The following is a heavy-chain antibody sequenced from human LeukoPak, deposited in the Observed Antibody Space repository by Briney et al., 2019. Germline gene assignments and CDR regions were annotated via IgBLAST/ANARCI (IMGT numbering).Heavy chain of an antibody. CDR1: GFSFNQAW. Sequence: PGGSLRLSCADSGFSFNQAWMSWVRQAPGKGLEWVGRIKSKTDGGTTDYAAPVKGRFTISRDDSKNTVYVEMNSLKAEDTAAYYCTTDGIAVAGHFWGQGTLVTVSS. CDR3: TTDGIAVAGHF. CDR2: IKSKTDGGTT. D-gene: IGHD6-19*01. J-gene: IGHJ4*02. V-gene: IGHV3-15*01.